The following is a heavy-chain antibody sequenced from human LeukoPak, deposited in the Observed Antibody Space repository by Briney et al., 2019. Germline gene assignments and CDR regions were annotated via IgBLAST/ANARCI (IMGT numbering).Heavy chain of an antibody. Sequence: ASVKVSCKASGYSFTSYAMNWVRQAPGQGLEWMGWISAYNGNTNYAQKLQGRVTMTTDTSTSTAYMELRSLRSDDTAVYYCARIYGSSIDYWGQGTLVTVSS. D-gene: IGHD6-6*01. V-gene: IGHV1-18*01. CDR2: ISAYNGNT. CDR3: ARIYGSSIDY. CDR1: GYSFTSYA. J-gene: IGHJ4*02.